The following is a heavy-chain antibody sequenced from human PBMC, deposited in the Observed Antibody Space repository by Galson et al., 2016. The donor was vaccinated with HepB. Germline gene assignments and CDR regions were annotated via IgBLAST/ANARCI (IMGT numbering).Heavy chain of an antibody. Sequence: SLRLSCAASGFTFSSYSMNWVRQAPGKGLEWVSYISPGSTYTHFADSVKGRFIISRDDVENSLYLQMNSLRAEDTALYYCARVVTPMAAANRGFGSWGQGTQVVVSS. D-gene: IGHD6-13*01. CDR2: ISPGSTYT. CDR3: ARVVTPMAAANRGFGS. CDR1: GFTFSSYS. J-gene: IGHJ5*02. V-gene: IGHV3-21*05.